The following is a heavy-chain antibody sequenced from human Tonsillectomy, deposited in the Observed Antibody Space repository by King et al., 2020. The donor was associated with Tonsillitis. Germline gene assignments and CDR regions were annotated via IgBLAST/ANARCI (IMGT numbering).Heavy chain of an antibody. CDR2: IDWNGGST. Sequence: VQLVESGGGVVRPGGSLRLSCAASGFTFDDYGMSWVRQAPGKGLEWVSGIDWNGGSTAYADSVKGRFTISRDNAKNSLYLQMNSLRAEDTALYYCVRGTTVATGGVGPYWGQGTLVTVSS. V-gene: IGHV3-20*04. D-gene: IGHD4-17*01. CDR1: GFTFDDYG. CDR3: VRGTTVATGGVGPY. J-gene: IGHJ4*02.